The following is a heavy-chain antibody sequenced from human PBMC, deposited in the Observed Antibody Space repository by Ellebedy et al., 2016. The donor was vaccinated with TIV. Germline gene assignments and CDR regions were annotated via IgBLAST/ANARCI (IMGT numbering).Heavy chain of an antibody. CDR3: ARIFNSYYFDY. J-gene: IGHJ4*02. Sequence: DSVKGRFTISRDNSRNALYLQMDSLIAEDTAVYYCARIFNSYYFDYWGQGTLVSVSS. D-gene: IGHD3-3*01. V-gene: IGHV3-30*06.